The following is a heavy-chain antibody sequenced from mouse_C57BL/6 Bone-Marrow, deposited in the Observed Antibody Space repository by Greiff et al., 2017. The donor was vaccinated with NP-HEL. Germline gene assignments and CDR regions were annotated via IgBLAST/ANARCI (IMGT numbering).Heavy chain of an antibody. CDR3: ARIDWVYFEV. V-gene: IGHV1-63*01. CDR1: GYTFTNYW. D-gene: IGHD4-1*01. Sequence: QVQLKQSGAELVRPGTSVKMSCKASGYTFTNYWIGWAKQRPGHGLEWIGDIYPGGGYTNYNEKFKGKATLTADKSSSTAYMQFSSLTSEDSAIYYCARIDWVYFEVWGTGTTVTVSS. J-gene: IGHJ1*03. CDR2: IYPGGGYT.